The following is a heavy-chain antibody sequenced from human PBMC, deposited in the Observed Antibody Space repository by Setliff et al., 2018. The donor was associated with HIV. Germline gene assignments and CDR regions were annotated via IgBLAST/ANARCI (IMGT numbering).Heavy chain of an antibody. CDR1: GEPFSNYY. D-gene: IGHD1-1*01. CDR3: ARKQQVRWAWMPSHYNYGLDV. CDR2: IGHGGST. Sequence: PSETLSLTCTVYGEPFSNYYWSWIRQPPGKGLEWIGEIGHGGSTRYNPSLKSRITMSVDTSKNQFSLRLSSVTAADTAVYYCARKQQVRWAWMPSHYNYGLDVWGPGTTVTVSS. V-gene: IGHV4-34*01. J-gene: IGHJ6*02.